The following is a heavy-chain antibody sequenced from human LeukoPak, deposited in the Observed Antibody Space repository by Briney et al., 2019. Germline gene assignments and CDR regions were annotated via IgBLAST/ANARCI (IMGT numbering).Heavy chain of an antibody. V-gene: IGHV1-2*02. D-gene: IGHD3-16*02. J-gene: IGHJ4*02. CDR3: ARAPANYDYVWGSYREYYFDY. CDR1: GYTLTGYY. Sequence: GASVKLSCTAAGYTLTGYYMHWVRKPPGPRLEWMGWINPNSGGTNYAQKFQGRVTMTRDTSISTAYMELSRLRSDDTAVYYCARAPANYDYVWGSYREYYFDYWGQGTLVTVSS. CDR2: INPNSGGT.